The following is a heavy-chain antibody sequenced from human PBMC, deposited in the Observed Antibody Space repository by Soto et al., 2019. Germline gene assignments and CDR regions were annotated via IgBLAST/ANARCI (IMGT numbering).Heavy chain of an antibody. CDR1: GGSISSGGYY. CDR3: ARSPLVGATRDFDY. D-gene: IGHD1-26*01. V-gene: IGHV4-31*03. Sequence: QVQLQESGPGLVKPSQTLSLTCTVSGGSISSGGYYWSWIRQHPGKGLEWIGYIYYSGSTYYNPSLTSRVTISVDTSKNQFSLKLSSVTAADTAVYYCARSPLVGATRDFDYWGQGTLVTVSS. CDR2: IYYSGST. J-gene: IGHJ4*02.